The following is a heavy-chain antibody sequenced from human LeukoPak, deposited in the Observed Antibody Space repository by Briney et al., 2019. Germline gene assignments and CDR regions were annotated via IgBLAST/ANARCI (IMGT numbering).Heavy chain of an antibody. CDR1: GGSISSYY. CDR2: IYYSGST. Sequence: PSETLSLTCTVSGGSISSYYWSWIRQPPGKGLEWIGYIYYSGSTNYNPSLKSRVTISVDTSKNQFSLKLSSVTAADTAVYYCAASNGYSSSWNYGMDVWGQGTTVTVSS. V-gene: IGHV4-59*08. CDR3: AASNGYSSSWNYGMDV. J-gene: IGHJ6*02. D-gene: IGHD6-13*01.